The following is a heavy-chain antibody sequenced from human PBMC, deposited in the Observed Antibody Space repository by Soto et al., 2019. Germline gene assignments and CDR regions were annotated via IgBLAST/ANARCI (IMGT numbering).Heavy chain of an antibody. J-gene: IGHJ4*02. D-gene: IGHD7-27*01. V-gene: IGHV1-69*10. Sequence: ASVKVSCKASGGTFSSYAISWVRQAPGQGLEWMGGIIPILGIANYAQKFQGRVTITADKSTSTAYMELSSLRSEDTAVYYCARVITGEGDYFDYWGQGTLVTVSS. CDR2: IIPILGIA. CDR3: ARVITGEGDYFDY. CDR1: GGTFSSYA.